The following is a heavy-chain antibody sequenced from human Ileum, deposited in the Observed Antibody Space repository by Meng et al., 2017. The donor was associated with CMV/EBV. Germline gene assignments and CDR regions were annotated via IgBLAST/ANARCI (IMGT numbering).Heavy chain of an antibody. V-gene: IGHV4-34*01. D-gene: IGHD3-10*01. CDR3: ARGGGTPIRGVLPFDF. CDR2: IDHTGST. J-gene: IGHJ4*02. Sequence: QVQLQQWVPGMLRPSETLSLTCAVYGGSVSPYYWSWIRQSPGKGLEWIAEIDHTGSTNYNPSLRSRVTISIDTSSSHFSLNLTSATAADTAVYYCARGGGTPIRGVLPFDFWGQGTLVTVSS. CDR1: GGSVSPYY.